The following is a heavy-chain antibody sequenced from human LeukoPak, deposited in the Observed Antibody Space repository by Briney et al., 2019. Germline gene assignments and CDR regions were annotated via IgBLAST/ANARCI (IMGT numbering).Heavy chain of an antibody. D-gene: IGHD3-3*01. J-gene: IGHJ4*02. CDR3: ARAPGYYDFWGGFDY. Sequence: GGSLRLSCAASGFTFSSYSMNWVRQAPGKGLEWVSYISSSSSTIYYADSVKGRFTISRDNAKNSLYLQMNSLRAEDTAVYYCARAPGYYDFWGGFDYWGQGTLVTVSS. CDR1: GFTFSSYS. V-gene: IGHV3-48*01. CDR2: ISSSSSTI.